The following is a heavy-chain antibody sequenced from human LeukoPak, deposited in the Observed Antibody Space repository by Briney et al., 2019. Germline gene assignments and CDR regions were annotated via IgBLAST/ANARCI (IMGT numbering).Heavy chain of an antibody. CDR3: ARATVTTNPPYYYYYMDV. J-gene: IGHJ6*03. V-gene: IGHV4-39*07. CDR2: IYYSGST. Sequence: PSETLSLTCTVSGGSISNINYYWAWIRQPPGKGLESIGSIYYSGSTYYNPSLKSRVTISVDTSKNQFSLKLSSVTAADTAVYYCARATVTTNPPYYYYYMDVWGKGTTVTISS. D-gene: IGHD4-17*01. CDR1: GGSISNINYY.